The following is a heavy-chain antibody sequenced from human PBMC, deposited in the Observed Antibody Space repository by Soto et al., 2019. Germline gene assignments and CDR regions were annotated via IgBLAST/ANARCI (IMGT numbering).Heavy chain of an antibody. Sequence: QVQLQESGPGLVKPSQTLALTCTVSGDSITSDNYYWTWIRHRPGGGLEWIGHVFYSGTTFYNPSHKSRLTISLDTSESQFSLRLNSVTAADTAVYYCARGLTFLNWFAPWGQGTLVTVSS. CDR3: ARGLTFLNWFAP. CDR2: VFYSGTT. CDR1: GDSITSDNYY. V-gene: IGHV4-31*03. J-gene: IGHJ5*02.